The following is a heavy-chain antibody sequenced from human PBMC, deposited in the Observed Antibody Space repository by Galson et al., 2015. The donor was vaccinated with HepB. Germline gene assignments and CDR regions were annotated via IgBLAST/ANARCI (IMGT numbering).Heavy chain of an antibody. Sequence: SLRLSCAVSGFTFSNYTMNWVRQAPGKGLEWVSSISSSSSYIFYADSVKGRFTISRDNTKNSLYLQMNSLRAEDTAVYYCARDGNNYYGMDVWGQGTTVTVSS. CDR1: GFTFSNYT. CDR3: ARDGNNYYGMDV. D-gene: IGHD2/OR15-2a*01. V-gene: IGHV3-21*01. CDR2: ISSSSSYI. J-gene: IGHJ6*02.